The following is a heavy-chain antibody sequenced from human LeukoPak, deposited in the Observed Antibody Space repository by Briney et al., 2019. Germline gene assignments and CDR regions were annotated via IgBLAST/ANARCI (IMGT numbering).Heavy chain of an antibody. CDR2: IYHSGST. Sequence: SGTLSLTCAVSGGSISSSNWWSWVRQPPGKGLEWIGEIYHSGSTNYNPSLKSRVTISVDKSKNQFSLKLSSVTAADTAVYYCARGGVLRFLEWLSMEGNFDYWGQGTLVTVSS. D-gene: IGHD3-3*01. CDR3: ARGGVLRFLEWLSMEGNFDY. CDR1: GGSISSSNW. V-gene: IGHV4-4*02. J-gene: IGHJ4*02.